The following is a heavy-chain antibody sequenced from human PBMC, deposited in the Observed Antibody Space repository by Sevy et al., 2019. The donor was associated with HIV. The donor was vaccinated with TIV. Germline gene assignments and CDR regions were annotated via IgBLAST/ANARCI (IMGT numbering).Heavy chain of an antibody. CDR2: IYYSGST. Sequence: SETLSLTCTVSGGSISSYYWSWIRQTPGKGLEWIGYIYYSGSTNYNPSLKSRVTISVDTSKNQFSLKLSSVTAADTAVYYCARASYYDSSGQPYFDYWGQGTLVTVSS. V-gene: IGHV4-59*01. CDR3: ARASYYDSSGQPYFDY. J-gene: IGHJ4*02. D-gene: IGHD3-22*01. CDR1: GGSISSYY.